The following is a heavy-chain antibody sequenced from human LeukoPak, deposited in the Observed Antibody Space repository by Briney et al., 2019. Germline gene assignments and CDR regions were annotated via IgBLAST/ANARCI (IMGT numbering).Heavy chain of an antibody. CDR1: GGSFSGYY. CDR2: INHSGST. CDR3: ARGRGYSGYDQFDY. V-gene: IGHV4-34*01. Sequence: SETLSLTCAVYGGSFSGYYWSWIRQPPGKGLEWIGEINHSGSTYYNPSLKSRVTISVDTSKNQFSLKLSSVTAADTAVYYCARGRGYSGYDQFDYWGQGTLVTVSS. D-gene: IGHD5-12*01. J-gene: IGHJ4*02.